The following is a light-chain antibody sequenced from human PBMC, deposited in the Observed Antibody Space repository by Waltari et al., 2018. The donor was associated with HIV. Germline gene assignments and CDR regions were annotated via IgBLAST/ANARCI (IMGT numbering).Light chain of an antibody. CDR2: QDD. CDR3: QAWDSGTGV. CDR1: KLDDKY. J-gene: IGLJ1*01. Sequence: SYELTQPPSVSVSPGQAATLTCSGAKLDDKYVCWYQQKPGRSPVLFIYQDDKRLSGIPDRFSGSNSGNTATLTISGTQTMDEADYYCQAWDSGTGVFGTGTTVTVL. V-gene: IGLV3-1*01.